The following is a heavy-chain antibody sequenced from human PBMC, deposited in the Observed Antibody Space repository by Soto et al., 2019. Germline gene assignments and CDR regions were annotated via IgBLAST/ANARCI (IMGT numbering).Heavy chain of an antibody. V-gene: IGHV1-2*02. CDR1: GYTFTGYY. CDR2: INPNSGGT. Sequence: ASVKVSCKASGYTFTGYYMHWVRQAPGQGLEWMGWINPNSGGTNYAQKFQGRVTMTRDTSISTAYMELSRLRSDDTAVHYCARGSAYYDSSGYYFDYWGQGTLVTVSS. J-gene: IGHJ4*02. D-gene: IGHD3-22*01. CDR3: ARGSAYYDSSGYYFDY.